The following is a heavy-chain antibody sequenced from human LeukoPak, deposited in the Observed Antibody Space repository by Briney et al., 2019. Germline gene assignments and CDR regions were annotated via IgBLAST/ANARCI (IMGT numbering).Heavy chain of an antibody. V-gene: IGHV1-3*01. D-gene: IGHD2-2*01. J-gene: IGHJ5*02. CDR1: GYTFTSYA. Sequence: AASVTVSCKASGYTFTSYAMHWVRQAPGQRLEWMGWINAGNGNTKYSQKFQGRVTITRDTSASTAYMELSSLRSEDTAVYYCARGLVDCSSTSCYGGNWFDPWGQGTLVTVSS. CDR3: ARGLVDCSSTSCYGGNWFDP. CDR2: INAGNGNT.